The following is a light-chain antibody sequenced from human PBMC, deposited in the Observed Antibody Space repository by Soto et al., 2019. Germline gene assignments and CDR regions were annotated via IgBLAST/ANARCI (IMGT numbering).Light chain of an antibody. CDR2: EVS. CDR3: CSWAGSNTFYF. Sequence: QSVLTQPASVSGSPGQSITISCTGNSSDVGSYNLVSWYQQLPGKAPKLIIYEVSKRPSGVSNRFSGSKSGNTASLTISGLQAEDEADYYCCSWAGSNTFYFFGTGTKVTVL. CDR1: SSDVGSYNL. V-gene: IGLV2-23*02. J-gene: IGLJ1*01.